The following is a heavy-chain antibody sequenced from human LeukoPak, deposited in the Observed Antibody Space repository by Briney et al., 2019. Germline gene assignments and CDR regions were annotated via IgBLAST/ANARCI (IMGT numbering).Heavy chain of an antibody. D-gene: IGHD5-12*01. V-gene: IGHV3-21*01. CDR3: ARDNGGYGFDY. CDR1: GFTFSSYS. Sequence: GGSLRLSCAASGFTFSSYSMNWARQAPGKGLEWVSSISSSSSYIYYADSVKGRFTISRDNAKNSLYLQMNSLRAEDTAVYYCARDNGGYGFDYWGQGTLVTVSS. J-gene: IGHJ4*02. CDR2: ISSSSSYI.